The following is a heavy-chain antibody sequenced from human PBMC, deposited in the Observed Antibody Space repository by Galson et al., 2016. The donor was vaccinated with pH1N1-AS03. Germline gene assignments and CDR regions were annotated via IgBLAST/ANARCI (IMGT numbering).Heavy chain of an antibody. Sequence: SVKVSCKASGYTFTTYGVSWVRQAPGQGLEWMGWISADSGATIYAQMFQDRVTMTRDTSTNKVYMELRSLRSDDTAVYYCVREGEVFGVVYFAYWGQGTLVAVSA. D-gene: IGHD3-3*01. CDR2: ISADSGAT. V-gene: IGHV1-18*01. CDR1: GYTFTTYG. J-gene: IGHJ4*02. CDR3: VREGEVFGVVYFAY.